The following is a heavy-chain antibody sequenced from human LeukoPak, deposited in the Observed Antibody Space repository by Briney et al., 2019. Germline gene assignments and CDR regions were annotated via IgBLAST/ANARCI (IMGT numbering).Heavy chain of an antibody. Sequence: SETLSLTCTVSGGSISSYYWSWIRQPPGKGLEWIGYIYYSGGTNYNPSLKSRVTISVDTSKNQFSLKLSSVTAADTAVYYCARTGLYSSGWYGWFDPWGQGTLVTGSP. CDR2: IYYSGGT. CDR3: ARTGLYSSGWYGWFDP. D-gene: IGHD6-19*01. V-gene: IGHV4-59*08. J-gene: IGHJ5*02. CDR1: GGSISSYY.